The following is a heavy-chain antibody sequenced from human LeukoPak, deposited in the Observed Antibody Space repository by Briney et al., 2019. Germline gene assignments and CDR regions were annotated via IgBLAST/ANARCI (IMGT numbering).Heavy chain of an antibody. V-gene: IGHV3-30*02. CDR3: AKDGVVVPAANYYYMDV. J-gene: IGHJ6*03. Sequence: GGSLRLSCAASGFTFSSYGMHWVRQAPGKGLEWVAFIRYDGSNKYYADSVKGRFTISRDNSKNTLYLQMNSLRAEDTAVYYCAKDGVVVPAANYYYMDVWGKGTTVTVSS. D-gene: IGHD2-2*01. CDR1: GFTFSSYG. CDR2: IRYDGSNK.